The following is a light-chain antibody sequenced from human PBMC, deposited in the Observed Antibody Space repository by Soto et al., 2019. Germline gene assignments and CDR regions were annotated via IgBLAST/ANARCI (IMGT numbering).Light chain of an antibody. V-gene: IGLV1-40*01. CDR1: SSNIGAGYD. CDR2: GNS. J-gene: IGLJ2*01. CDR3: QSYDSSLSGVV. Sequence: QAVVTQPPSVSGAPGQRVTISCTGSSSNIGAGYDVHWYQQLPGTAPKLLIYGNSNRPSGVPDRFSGSKSGTSASLAITGLHAEDAADYYCQSYDSSLSGVVFGGGTKLTVL.